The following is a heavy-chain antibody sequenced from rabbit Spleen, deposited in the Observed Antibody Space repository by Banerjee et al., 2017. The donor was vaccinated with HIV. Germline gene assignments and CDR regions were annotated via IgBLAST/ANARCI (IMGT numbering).Heavy chain of an antibody. V-gene: IGHV1S40*01. CDR2: IFTTDGST. D-gene: IGHD2-1*01. CDR1: GFSFSSRYW. Sequence: QSLEESGGDLVKPGASLTLTCTASGFSFSSRYWICWVRQAPGKGLEWIACIFTTDGSTYYASWAKGRFTISKTSSTTVTLQMTSLTAADTATYFCVRDQAGDADYGPYYLNLWGQGTLVTVS. J-gene: IGHJ4*01. CDR3: VRDQAGDADYGPYYLNL.